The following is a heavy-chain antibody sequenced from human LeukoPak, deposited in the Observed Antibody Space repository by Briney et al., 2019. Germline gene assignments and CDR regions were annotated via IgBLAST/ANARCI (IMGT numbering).Heavy chain of an antibody. D-gene: IGHD2-2*01. CDR2: ISYDGSDK. Sequence: QSGGSLRLSCAASGITLSSYGMLWVRQAPGKGLEWAAVISYDGSDKYYAGSVRGRFTISRDNSKNTLYLQMNSLRPEDTAVYYCAKGASAAAAMTWFDPWGQGTLVTVSS. J-gene: IGHJ5*02. CDR3: AKGASAAAAMTWFDP. V-gene: IGHV3-30*18. CDR1: GITLSSYG.